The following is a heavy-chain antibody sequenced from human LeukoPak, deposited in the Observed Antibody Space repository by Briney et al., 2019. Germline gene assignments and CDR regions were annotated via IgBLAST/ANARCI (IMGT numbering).Heavy chain of an antibody. V-gene: IGHV3-30*02. Sequence: GGSLRLSCAASGFTFSSYGMHWVRQAPGKGLEWVAFIRYDGSNKYYADSVKGRFTISRDNSKNTLYLQMNSLRAEDTAVYYCAKGHVDTAMVSDYWGQGTLVTVSS. CDR1: GFTFSSYG. CDR2: IRYDGSNK. J-gene: IGHJ4*02. D-gene: IGHD5-18*01. CDR3: AKGHVDTAMVSDY.